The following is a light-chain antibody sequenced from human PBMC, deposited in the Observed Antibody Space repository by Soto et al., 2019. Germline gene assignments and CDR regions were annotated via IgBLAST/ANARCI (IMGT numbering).Light chain of an antibody. V-gene: IGKV1-5*01. J-gene: IGKJ1*01. CDR1: QNIYNS. CDR3: QQYNSYAWT. Sequence: DIQMPQSPSSLSASLGDRVTITCRTSQNIYNSLNWYQQKAGRAPAVLIYGASSLESGVPSRFSGSGSGTEFTLTISSLQPDDFATYYCQQYNSYAWTFGQGTKVDIK. CDR2: GAS.